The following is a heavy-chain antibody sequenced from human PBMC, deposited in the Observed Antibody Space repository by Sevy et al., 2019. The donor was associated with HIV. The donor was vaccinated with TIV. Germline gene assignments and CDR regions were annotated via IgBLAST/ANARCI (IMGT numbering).Heavy chain of an antibody. V-gene: IGHV3-9*01. Sequence: GGSLRLSCAASGFTFDDYAMHWVRQAPGKGLEWVSGISWSSDDIAYADSVKGRFTISRDNAKNSLYLEMNSLRPEDTAFYYCAKHGRYRGYCSGGTCYSIRSPFWIDHWGQGTLVTVSS. J-gene: IGHJ4*02. CDR2: ISWSSDDI. CDR1: GFTFDDYA. CDR3: AKHGRYRGYCSGGTCYSIRSPFWIDH. D-gene: IGHD2-15*01.